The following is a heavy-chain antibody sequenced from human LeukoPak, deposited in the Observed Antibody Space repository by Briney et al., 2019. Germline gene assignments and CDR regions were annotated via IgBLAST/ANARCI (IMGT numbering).Heavy chain of an antibody. Sequence: GGSLRLSCAASGFTFNIYAMSWVRQAPGKGLEWVSSITSSGDVTFYADSVKDRFTISRDNSKNTLYLQMSRLRAEDTAVYYCAKDRPNYHESNGHYHRPNGDSWGQGTLVTVSS. J-gene: IGHJ5*01. CDR3: AKDRPNYHESNGHYHRPNGDS. CDR2: ITSSGDVT. D-gene: IGHD3-22*01. CDR1: GFTFNIYA. V-gene: IGHV3-23*01.